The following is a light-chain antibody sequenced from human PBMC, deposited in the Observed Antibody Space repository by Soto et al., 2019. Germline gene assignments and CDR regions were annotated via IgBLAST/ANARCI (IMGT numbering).Light chain of an antibody. CDR3: QHYGSSPST. J-gene: IGKJ1*01. V-gene: IGKV3D-15*01. Sequence: EIVMTQSPATLSVSPGERATLSCRASQSVSSNLAWYQQKPGQSHRLLIYSAYTRAPGIQDRFSGSGSGTDFTLTISRLEPEDFAVYYCQHYGSSPSTFGRGTKVDIK. CDR2: SAY. CDR1: QSVSSN.